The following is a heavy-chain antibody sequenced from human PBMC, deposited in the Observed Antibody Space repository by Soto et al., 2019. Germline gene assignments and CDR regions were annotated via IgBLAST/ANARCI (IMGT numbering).Heavy chain of an antibody. D-gene: IGHD6-13*01. CDR1: GGTFSSYA. CDR3: ARGGYSSRWSFDY. Sequence: SVKVSCKASGGTFSSYAISWVRQAPGQGLEWMGGTIPIFGTANYAQKFQGRVTITADKSTSTAYMELSSLRSEDTAVYYCARGGYSSRWSFDYWGQGTLVTVSS. V-gene: IGHV1-69*06. CDR2: TIPIFGTA. J-gene: IGHJ4*02.